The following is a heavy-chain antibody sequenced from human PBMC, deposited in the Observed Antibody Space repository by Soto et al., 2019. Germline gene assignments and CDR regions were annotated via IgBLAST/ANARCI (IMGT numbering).Heavy chain of an antibody. Sequence: GGSLRLSCAASGFTFSSYGMHWVRQAPGKGLEWVAVIWYDGSNKYYADSVKGRFTISRGNSKNTLYLQMNSLRAEDTAVYYCARDRIAVAGTVIDYRGQGTLVTVSS. CDR3: ARDRIAVAGTVIDY. D-gene: IGHD6-19*01. J-gene: IGHJ4*02. CDR2: IWYDGSNK. V-gene: IGHV3-33*01. CDR1: GFTFSSYG.